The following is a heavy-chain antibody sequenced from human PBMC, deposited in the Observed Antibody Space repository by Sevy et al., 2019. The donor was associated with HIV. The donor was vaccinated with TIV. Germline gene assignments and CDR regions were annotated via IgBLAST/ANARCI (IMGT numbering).Heavy chain of an antibody. CDR3: ARGASLYSSSIIEYDY. CDR1: GYTFTFYD. V-gene: IGHV1-8*01. J-gene: IGHJ4*02. CDR2: MNPNSGNT. D-gene: IGHD6-6*01. Sequence: ASVKVSCKASGYTFTFYDINWVRQATGQGLEWVGWMNPNSGNTGYAQKFQGRVTMTRNTSISTAYMELSSLRSEDTAVFYCARGASLYSSSIIEYDYWGQGTVVTVSS.